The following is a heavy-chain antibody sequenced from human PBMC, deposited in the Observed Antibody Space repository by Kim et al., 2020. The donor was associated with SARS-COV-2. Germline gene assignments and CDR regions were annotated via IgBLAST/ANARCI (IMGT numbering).Heavy chain of an antibody. CDR2: IKSKTDGGTT. D-gene: IGHD3-9*01. V-gene: IGHV3-15*01. Sequence: GGSLRLSCAASGFTFSNAWMSWVHQAPGKGLEWVGRIKSKTDGGTTDYAAPVKGRFTISRDDSKNTLYLQMNSLKTEDTAVYYCTTLATTTYYDILTGYYRLDYWGQGTLVTVSS. CDR3: TTLATTTYYDILTGYYRLDY. CDR1: GFTFSNAW. J-gene: IGHJ4*02.